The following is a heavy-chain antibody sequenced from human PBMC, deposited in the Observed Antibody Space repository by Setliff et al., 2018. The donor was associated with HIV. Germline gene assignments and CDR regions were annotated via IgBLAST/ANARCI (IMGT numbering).Heavy chain of an antibody. J-gene: IGHJ4*02. CDR1: GFTFSSYW. CDR2: IKQDGSKA. D-gene: IGHD3-10*01. V-gene: IGHV3-7*01. CDR3: AKDKEYGSGSYLDY. Sequence: GSLRLSCAASGFTFSSYWMSWVRQAPGKGLEWVADIKQDGSKAYYMDSVKGRFTISRDNPKNTLYLQMNSLRAEDTAVYYCAKDKEYGSGSYLDYWGQGTLVTVSS.